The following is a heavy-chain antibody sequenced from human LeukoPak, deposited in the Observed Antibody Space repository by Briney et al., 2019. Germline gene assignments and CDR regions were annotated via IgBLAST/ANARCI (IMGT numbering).Heavy chain of an antibody. CDR3: FPRRLTFGVY. CDR1: GFTFSSYA. V-gene: IGHV3-23*01. CDR2: ISGNGGST. Sequence: GGSLRLSCAASGFTFSSYAMSWVRQAPGKGLEWVSGISGNGGSTYYADSVKGRFTISRDNSKNTLYLQMNSLRAEDTAVYYCFPRRLTFGVYWGQGTLVTVSS. D-gene: IGHD2/OR15-2a*01. J-gene: IGHJ4*02.